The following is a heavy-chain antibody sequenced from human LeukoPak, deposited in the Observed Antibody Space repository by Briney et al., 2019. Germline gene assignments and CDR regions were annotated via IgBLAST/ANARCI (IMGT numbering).Heavy chain of an antibody. CDR1: GGSISSSSYY. J-gene: IGHJ4*02. D-gene: IGHD2-2*01. CDR3: ARQTLGYCSSTSCRVSDY. V-gene: IGHV4-39*01. Sequence: SETLSLTCTVSGGSISSSSYYWGWIRQPPGKGLEWIGSIYYSGSTYYNPSLESRVTISVDTSKNQFSLKLSSVTAADTAVYYCARQTLGYCSSTSCRVSDYWGQGTLVTVSS. CDR2: IYYSGST.